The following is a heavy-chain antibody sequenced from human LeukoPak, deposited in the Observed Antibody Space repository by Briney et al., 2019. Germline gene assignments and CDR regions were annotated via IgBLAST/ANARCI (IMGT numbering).Heavy chain of an antibody. J-gene: IGHJ3*02. CDR3: ARGPNYYDSSGLAFDI. D-gene: IGHD3-22*01. Sequence: APVKVSCKASGYTFTGYYMHWVRQAPGQGLEWMGRINPNSGGTNYAQKFQGRVTMTRDTSISTAYMELSRLRSDDTAVYYCARGPNYYDSSGLAFDIWGQGTMVTVSS. CDR1: GYTFTGYY. CDR2: INPNSGGT. V-gene: IGHV1-2*06.